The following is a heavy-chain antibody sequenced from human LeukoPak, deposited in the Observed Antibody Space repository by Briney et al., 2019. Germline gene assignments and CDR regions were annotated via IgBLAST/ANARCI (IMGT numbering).Heavy chain of an antibody. V-gene: IGHV4-59*01. CDR2: IYYSGST. D-gene: IGHD2-21*02. CDR3: ARSDFYYNYYMDV. CDR1: GGSISSYY. Sequence: SETLSLTCTVSGGSISSYYWSWIRQPPGKGLEWIGYIYYSGSTNYNPSLKSRVTISVDTSKNQFSLKLSSVTAADTAVYYCARSDFYYNYYMDVWGKGTTVTISS. J-gene: IGHJ6*03.